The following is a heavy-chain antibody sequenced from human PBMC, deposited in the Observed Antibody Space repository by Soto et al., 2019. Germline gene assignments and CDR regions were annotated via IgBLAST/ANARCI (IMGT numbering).Heavy chain of an antibody. J-gene: IGHJ3*02. D-gene: IGHD4-17*01. CDR1: GGSISSYY. CDR3: ARGHDYGDYSRDDAFDI. CDR2: IYYSGST. V-gene: IGHV4-59*01. Sequence: QVQLQESGPGLVKPSETLSLTCTVSGGSISSYYWSWIRQPPGKGLEWFGYIYYSGSTNYNPSLKSRVTISVDTSKNQFSLKMSSVTAADTAVYYCARGHDYGDYSRDDAFDIWGQGTMVTVSS.